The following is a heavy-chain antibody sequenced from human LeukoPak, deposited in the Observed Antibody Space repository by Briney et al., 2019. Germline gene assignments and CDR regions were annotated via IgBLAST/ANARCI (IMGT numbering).Heavy chain of an antibody. CDR3: ARQTSDRDSGYDPYYFDY. J-gene: IGHJ4*02. CDR2: IYYSGST. Sequence: SETLSLTCTVSGGSMSSYYWSWIRQPPGKGLEWIGYIYYSGSTNYNPSLKSRVTISVDTSKNQFSLKLSSVTAADTAVYYCARQTSDRDSGYDPYYFDYWGQGTLVTVSS. V-gene: IGHV4-59*08. D-gene: IGHD5-12*01. CDR1: GGSMSSYY.